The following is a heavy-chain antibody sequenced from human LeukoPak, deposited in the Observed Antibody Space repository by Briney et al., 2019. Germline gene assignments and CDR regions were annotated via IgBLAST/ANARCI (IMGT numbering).Heavy chain of an antibody. CDR2: ISYDGSNK. CDR3: AKGLERESRLDS. D-gene: IGHD1-1*01. J-gene: IGHJ4*02. V-gene: IGHV3-30*04. Sequence: GGSLRLSCAASGFTFSSYAMHWVRQAPGKGLEWVAVISYDGSNKYYAGSVKGRFTISRDNSKNTLFLQMNSLRAEDTALYYCAKGLERESRLDSWGQGTLVTVSS. CDR1: GFTFSSYA.